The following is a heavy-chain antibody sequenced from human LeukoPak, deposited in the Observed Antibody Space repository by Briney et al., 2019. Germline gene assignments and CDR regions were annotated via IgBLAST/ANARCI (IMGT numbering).Heavy chain of an antibody. Sequence: NPGESLKISCKGSGDSFTNYWIAWVRQMPGKGLEWMGIIYPGDSDTNYSPSFQGQVTISADKSISTAYLQWSSLKASDTAMYYCAGRMVRGANSGFFDYWGQGTLVTVSS. CDR2: IYPGDSDT. CDR1: GDSFTNYW. D-gene: IGHD3-10*01. CDR3: AGRMVRGANSGFFDY. J-gene: IGHJ4*02. V-gene: IGHV5-51*01.